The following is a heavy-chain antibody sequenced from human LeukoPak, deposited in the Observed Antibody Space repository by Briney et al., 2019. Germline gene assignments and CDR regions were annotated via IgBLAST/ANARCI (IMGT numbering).Heavy chain of an antibody. J-gene: IGHJ4*02. D-gene: IGHD6-19*01. CDR2: ISYDGSNK. Sequence: GRSLRLSCAASGFTFSSYGMHWVRQAPGKGLEWVAVISYDGSNKYYADSVKGRFTISRDNSKNTLYLQMNSLRAEDTAVYYCAKGHSSGWYYFDYWGQGTPVIVSS. CDR1: GFTFSSYG. CDR3: AKGHSSGWYYFDY. V-gene: IGHV3-30*18.